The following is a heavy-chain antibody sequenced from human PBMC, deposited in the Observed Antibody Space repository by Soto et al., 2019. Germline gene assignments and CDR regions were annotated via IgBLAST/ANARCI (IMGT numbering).Heavy chain of an antibody. Sequence: ASVKVSCKASGGTFSSYAISWVRQAPGQGLEWMGGIIPIFGTANYAQKFQGRVTITADESTSTAYMELSSLRSEDTAVYYCARSAPEVINPFDYWGQGTLVTVSS. D-gene: IGHD3-22*01. V-gene: IGHV1-69*13. J-gene: IGHJ4*02. CDR2: IIPIFGTA. CDR1: GGTFSSYA. CDR3: ARSAPEVINPFDY.